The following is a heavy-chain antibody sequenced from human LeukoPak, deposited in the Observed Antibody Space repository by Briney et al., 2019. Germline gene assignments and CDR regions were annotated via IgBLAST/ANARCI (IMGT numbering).Heavy chain of an antibody. CDR1: GFTFSSYS. D-gene: IGHD6-13*01. CDR2: ISSSSSTI. Sequence: PGGSLRLSCAASGFTFSSYSMNWVRQAPGKGLEWVSYISSSSSTIYYADSVKGRFTISRDNAKNSLYLQMNSLRAEDTAVYYCARGGSSTFFDYWGQGTLVTVSS. CDR3: ARGGSSTFFDY. V-gene: IGHV3-48*01. J-gene: IGHJ4*02.